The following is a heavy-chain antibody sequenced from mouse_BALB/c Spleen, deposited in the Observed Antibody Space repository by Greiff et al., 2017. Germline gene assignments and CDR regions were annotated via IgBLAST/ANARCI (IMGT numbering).Heavy chain of an antibody. D-gene: IGHD1-1*02. Sequence: EVKLVESGGGLVKPGGSLKLSCAASGFTFSSYAMSWVRQTPEKRLEWVASISSGGSTYYPDSVKGRFTISRDNARNILYLQMSSLRSEDTAMYYCARGNGRYAMDYWGQGTSVTVSS. CDR3: ARGNGRYAMDY. V-gene: IGHV5-6-5*01. CDR2: ISSGGST. J-gene: IGHJ4*01. CDR1: GFTFSSYA.